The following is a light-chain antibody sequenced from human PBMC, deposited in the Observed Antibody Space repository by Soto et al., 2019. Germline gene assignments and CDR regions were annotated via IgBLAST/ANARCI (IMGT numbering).Light chain of an antibody. V-gene: IGKV1-33*01. Sequence: DIQMIQSPSSLSASVGDRVTITCQASQEISNYLNWYQQKPGKAPKLLIYDAYNLERGVPSRFSGRGSGTDFTFNISSLQPEDFATYYCQQYDHLPRTFGRGTKVEIK. J-gene: IGKJ1*01. CDR3: QQYDHLPRT. CDR2: DAY. CDR1: QEISNY.